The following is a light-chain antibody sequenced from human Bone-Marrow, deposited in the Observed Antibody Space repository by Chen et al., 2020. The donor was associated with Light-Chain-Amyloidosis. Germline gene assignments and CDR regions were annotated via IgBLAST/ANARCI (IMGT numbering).Light chain of an antibody. J-gene: IGLJ1*01. Sequence: QSALTQPASVSGSPGQSITISCTGSSSDVGGYDYVPWYQHHPGKSPKLLIFDVSDRPSGVSSRFSGSKSGSTASLTISGLQAADEADYYCSSYTFSSTLVVFGTGTKVTVL. CDR3: SSYTFSSTLVV. V-gene: IGLV2-14*03. CDR2: DVS. CDR1: SSDVGGYDY.